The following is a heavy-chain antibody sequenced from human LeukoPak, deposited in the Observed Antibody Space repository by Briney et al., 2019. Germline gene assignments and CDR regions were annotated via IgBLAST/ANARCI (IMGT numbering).Heavy chain of an antibody. J-gene: IGHJ4*02. Sequence: HPGGTLRLSCAASGFTFNRYGMNWVRQAPGKGLEWVAVISYDGSNKYYADSVKGRFTISRDNAKNSLYLQMNSLRAEDTAVYYCARVAINDYGDYFDYWGQGTLVTVSS. V-gene: IGHV3-30*03. CDR2: ISYDGSNK. CDR1: GFTFNRYG. CDR3: ARVAINDYGDYFDY. D-gene: IGHD4-17*01.